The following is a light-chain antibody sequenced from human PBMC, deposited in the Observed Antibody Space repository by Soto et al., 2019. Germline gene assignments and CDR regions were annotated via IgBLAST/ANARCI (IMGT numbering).Light chain of an antibody. CDR1: QSIGRF. Sequence: DIQMTQSPSTLSASVGDRVTITCRASQSIGRFLAWYQHQPGKAPKLLIYDASTLESGVPSRFSGTGSGTEITFSITSLQPEDFGTYYCQQCYMGWTFGQGTKVDNK. CDR2: DAS. J-gene: IGKJ1*01. V-gene: IGKV1-5*01. CDR3: QQCYMGWT.